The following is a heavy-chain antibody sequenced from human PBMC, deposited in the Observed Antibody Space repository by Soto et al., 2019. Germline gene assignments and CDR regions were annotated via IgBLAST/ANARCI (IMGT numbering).Heavy chain of an antibody. CDR1: GYTFTGYY. CDR2: ISPNSGGT. J-gene: IGHJ1*01. Sequence: ASVNVSWKSSGYTFTGYYIHWVRQAPGQGLECMGWISPNSGGTHSAQKFQGRVTLTRDTSINTAYMELSSLRSDDSAVYFCARGSPVGGKPPLDHWGQGTLVTVSS. V-gene: IGHV1-2*02. D-gene: IGHD6-19*01. CDR3: ARGSPVGGKPPLDH.